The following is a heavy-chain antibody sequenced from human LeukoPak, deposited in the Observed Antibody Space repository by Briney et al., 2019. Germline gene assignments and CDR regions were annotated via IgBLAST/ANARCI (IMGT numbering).Heavy chain of an antibody. CDR1: GGSISSSSSY. CDR3: ATTPMITFGGVTTKNWFDP. V-gene: IGHV4-39*01. Sequence: SETLSLTCTVSGGSISSSSSYWAWIRQPPGKGLEWIATIYYNGNTYYNSSLKTRVTISVDTSKNQFSLMLTSVTAADTAVYYCATTPMITFGGVTTKNWFDPWGQGTLVTVSS. J-gene: IGHJ5*02. D-gene: IGHD3-16*01. CDR2: IYYNGNT.